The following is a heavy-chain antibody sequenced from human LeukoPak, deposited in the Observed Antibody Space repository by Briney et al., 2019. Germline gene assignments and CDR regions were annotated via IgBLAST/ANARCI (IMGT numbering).Heavy chain of an antibody. CDR2: MHYSGST. V-gene: IGHV4-39*07. CDR3: CGSGWFAGPFGY. D-gene: IGHD6-19*01. Sequence: SETLSLTCTVSGGSISSSSYYWGWLRQPPGKGLEWIGSMHYSGSTYYNPSLNSRVTISVDTSKNQFSLKLTSVTAADTAVYYCCGSGWFAGPFGYWGQGALVTVSS. J-gene: IGHJ4*02. CDR1: GGSISSSSYY.